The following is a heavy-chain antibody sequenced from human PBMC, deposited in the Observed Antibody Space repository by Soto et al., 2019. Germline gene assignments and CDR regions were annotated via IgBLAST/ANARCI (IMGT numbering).Heavy chain of an antibody. V-gene: IGHV3-15*07. Sequence: PGGSLRLSCAASGFTFSNAWINWVRQAPGMGLEWVGRIKSKTDGGTPDYAAPVKGRFAISRDDSKNMVYLQMNSLKTEGTGIYYCTTDSYSSIVVVRFDYWGHGTLVNV. CDR2: IKSKTDGGTP. J-gene: IGHJ4*01. D-gene: IGHD2-2*01. CDR1: GFTFSNAW. CDR3: TTDSYSSIVVVRFDY.